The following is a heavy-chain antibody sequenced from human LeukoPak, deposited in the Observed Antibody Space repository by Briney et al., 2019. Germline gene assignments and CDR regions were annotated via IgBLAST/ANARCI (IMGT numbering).Heavy chain of an antibody. CDR3: ARGWLAETTVVTPYNY. J-gene: IGHJ4*02. CDR1: GGTFSSYA. D-gene: IGHD4-23*01. V-gene: IGHV1-69*13. Sequence: SVKVSCKASGGTFSSYAISWVRQAPGQGLEWMGGITPTFGTPNYAQKFQGRVTITAVESMSTAYMELSSLRSEDTAIYYCARGWLAETTVVTPYNYWGQGTLVTVSS. CDR2: ITPTFGTP.